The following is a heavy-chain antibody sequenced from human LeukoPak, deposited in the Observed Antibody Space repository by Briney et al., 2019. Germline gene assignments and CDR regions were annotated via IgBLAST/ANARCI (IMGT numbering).Heavy chain of an antibody. J-gene: IGHJ6*02. V-gene: IGHV3-30-3*01. CDR3: ASPSLTTSANYYYYYGMDV. CDR1: GFTFSSYA. Sequence: GRSLRLSCAASGFTFSSYAMHWVRQAPGKGLEWVAVISYDGSNKYYADSVKGRFTISRDNAKNSLYLQMNSLRAEDTAVYYCASPSLTTSANYYYYYGMDVWGQGTTVTVSS. CDR2: ISYDGSNK. D-gene: IGHD4-11*01.